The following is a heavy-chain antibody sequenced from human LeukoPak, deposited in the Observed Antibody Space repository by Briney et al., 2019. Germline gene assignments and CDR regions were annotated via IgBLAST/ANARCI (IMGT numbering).Heavy chain of an antibody. J-gene: IGHJ4*02. CDR2: LYHSGST. V-gene: IGHV4-38-2*02. Sequence: PSETLSLTCTVSGYSLSSGYYWGWIRPPPGKGLEGIGILYHSGSTYYKPSLKSRVTISVDTAKNHFSLKLSSVTAADTDVYYCAGDGVGYSYGYSDYWGQGTLVTVSS. D-gene: IGHD5-18*01. CDR1: GYSLSSGYY. CDR3: AGDGVGYSYGYSDY.